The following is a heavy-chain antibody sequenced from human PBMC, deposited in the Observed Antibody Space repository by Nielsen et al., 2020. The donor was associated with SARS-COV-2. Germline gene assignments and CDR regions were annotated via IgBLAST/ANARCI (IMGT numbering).Heavy chain of an antibody. Sequence: ASVKVSCKASGYTFTSYAMHWVRQAPGQRLEWMGWINAGNGNTKYSQKFQGRVTITRDTSASTAYMELSSLRSEDTAVYYCARPHNRIAVAPLGYWGQGTQVTVSS. V-gene: IGHV1-3*01. J-gene: IGHJ4*02. CDR3: ARPHNRIAVAPLGY. D-gene: IGHD6-19*01. CDR2: INAGNGNT. CDR1: GYTFTSYA.